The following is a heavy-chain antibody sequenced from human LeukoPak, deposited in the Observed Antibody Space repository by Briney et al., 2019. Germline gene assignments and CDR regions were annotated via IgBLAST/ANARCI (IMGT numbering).Heavy chain of an antibody. CDR3: ARGRRRYCSGGSCYCWFDP. Sequence: SETLSLTCTVSGGSISSSSYYWGWIRQPPGKGLEWIGSIYYSGSTNYNPSLKSRVTISVDTSKNQFSLKLSSVTAADTAVYYCARGRRRYCSGGSCYCWFDPWGQGTLVTVSS. V-gene: IGHV4-39*07. CDR1: GGSISSSSYY. J-gene: IGHJ5*02. D-gene: IGHD2-15*01. CDR2: IYYSGST.